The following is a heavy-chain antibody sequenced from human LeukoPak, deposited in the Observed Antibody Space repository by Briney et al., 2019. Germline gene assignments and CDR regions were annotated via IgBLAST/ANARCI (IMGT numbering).Heavy chain of an antibody. CDR3: ARKYYYSSGNYYNY. J-gene: IGHJ4*02. CDR2: INHSGSV. V-gene: IGHV4-34*01. CDR1: GGSFSGYF. D-gene: IGHD3-10*01. Sequence: SETLSLTCAVYGGSFSGYFSSWIRQPPGKGLEWIGEINHSGSVNCNPSLRSRVTISVDPSKNQFSLNMSSVTAADTAIYYCARKYYYSSGNYYNYWGQGTLVAVSS.